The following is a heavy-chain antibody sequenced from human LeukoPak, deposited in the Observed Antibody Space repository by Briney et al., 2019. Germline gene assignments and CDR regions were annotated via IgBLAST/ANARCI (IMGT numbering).Heavy chain of an antibody. CDR3: ARVTDWNDLDY. D-gene: IGHD1-1*01. V-gene: IGHV4-59*01. CDR2: IYYSGST. Sequence: SETLSLTCTVSGGSIRSYYWSWIRQPPGKGLEWIGYIYYSGSTNYNPSLKSRVTISIDTSKNQLSLQLTSVTAADTAVYYCARVTDWNDLDYWGPGTLVTVSS. J-gene: IGHJ4*02. CDR1: GGSIRSYY.